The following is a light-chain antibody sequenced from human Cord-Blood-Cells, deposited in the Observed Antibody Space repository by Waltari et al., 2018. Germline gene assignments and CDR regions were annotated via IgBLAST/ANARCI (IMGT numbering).Light chain of an antibody. CDR2: AAS. CDR3: QHSYSTTSLS. CDR1: QSISSY. J-gene: IGKJ4*01. V-gene: IGKV1-39*01. Sequence: DIQMTQSPSSLSASVGDRVTITCRASQSISSYLTWYQQKPGQAPKLLIYAASSLQSGVPFRFRGSRSGTHFTLTIILLQPENFETYCFQHSYSTTSLSLGGATNVEIK.